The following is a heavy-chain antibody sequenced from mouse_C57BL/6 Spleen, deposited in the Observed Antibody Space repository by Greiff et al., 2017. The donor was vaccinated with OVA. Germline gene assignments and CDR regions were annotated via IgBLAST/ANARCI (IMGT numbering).Heavy chain of an antibody. CDR3: ARNFLYYGSSPFFDY. V-gene: IGHV1-50*01. CDR1: GYTFTSYW. CDR2: IDPSDSYT. J-gene: IGHJ2*01. Sequence: QVQLQQSGAELVKPGASVKLSCKASGYTFTSYWMQWVKQRPGQGLEWIGEIDPSDSYTNYNQKFKGKATLTVDTSSSTTYMQLSSLTSEDSAVYYCARNFLYYGSSPFFDYWGQGTTLTVSS. D-gene: IGHD1-1*01.